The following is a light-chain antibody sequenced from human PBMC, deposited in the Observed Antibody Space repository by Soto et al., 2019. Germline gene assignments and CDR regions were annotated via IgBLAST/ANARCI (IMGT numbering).Light chain of an antibody. CDR3: QQYNRFSTWT. CDR2: NAS. CDR1: QSISYY. V-gene: IGKV1-5*01. Sequence: DTQMTQSPSTLSASVGDRVTITFRASQSISYYLAWYQKKPGKAPKVLIWNASSLQRGVPSRFSGSGSGTEFTLTISSLLPDDFATYYCQQYNRFSTWTFGQGTKVDI. J-gene: IGKJ1*01.